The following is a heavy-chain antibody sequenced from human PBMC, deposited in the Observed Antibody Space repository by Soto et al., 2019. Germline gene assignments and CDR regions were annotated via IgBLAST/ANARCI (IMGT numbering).Heavy chain of an antibody. V-gene: IGHV1-46*01. CDR2: INPSGGST. CDR1: GYTFTSYY. J-gene: IGHJ4*02. CDR3: ARGRGLGYCSGGSCYLFDY. Sequence: ASVKVSCKASGYTFTSYYMHCVRQAPGQGLEWMGIINPSGGSTNFAQKFQGRVTMTRDTSTGTVYMELSSLRSEDTAMYYCARGRGLGYCSGGSCYLFDYWGQGTLVTVSS. D-gene: IGHD2-15*01.